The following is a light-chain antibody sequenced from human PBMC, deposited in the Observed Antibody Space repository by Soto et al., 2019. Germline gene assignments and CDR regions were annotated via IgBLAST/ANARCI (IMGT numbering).Light chain of an antibody. CDR1: QSVSSY. Sequence: EIVLTQSPGTLSLSPGERATLSCRASQSVSSYLAWYQQKPGQAPRLLIYDASNRATGIPARFSGSGSGTDFTLTISSLEPEDFAVYYYQQRSSWPDTFGGGTKVEIK. CDR3: QQRSSWPDT. CDR2: DAS. V-gene: IGKV3-11*01. J-gene: IGKJ4*01.